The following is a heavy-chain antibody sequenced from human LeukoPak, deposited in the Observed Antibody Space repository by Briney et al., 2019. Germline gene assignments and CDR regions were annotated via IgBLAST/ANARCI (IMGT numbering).Heavy chain of an antibody. J-gene: IGHJ4*02. CDR1: GGSISSSSYY. CDR2: IYYSGST. Sequence: SETLSLTCTVSGGSISSSSYYWGWIRQPPGKGLEWIGSIYYSGSTYYNPSLKSRVTISVDTSKNQFSLKLSSVTAADTAVYYCARLYGNFQNYYDYWGQGTLVTVSS. D-gene: IGHD4-23*01. V-gene: IGHV4-39*07. CDR3: ARLYGNFQNYYDY.